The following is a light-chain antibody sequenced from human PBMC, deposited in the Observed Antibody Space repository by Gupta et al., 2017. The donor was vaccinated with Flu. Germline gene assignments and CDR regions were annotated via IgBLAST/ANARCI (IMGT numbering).Light chain of an antibody. CDR3: LLYYGGAWV. V-gene: IGLV7-43*01. Sequence: QTVVTQEPSLTVSPGGTVPLTCASSTGAVTSSYYANWFQQKPGKAPRALLYSTTNKHSWTPARVSGSLLGGKAALTLSGVQPEEEAEYHCLLYYGGAWVFGGGTKLTVL. CDR1: TGAVTSSYY. J-gene: IGLJ3*02. CDR2: STT.